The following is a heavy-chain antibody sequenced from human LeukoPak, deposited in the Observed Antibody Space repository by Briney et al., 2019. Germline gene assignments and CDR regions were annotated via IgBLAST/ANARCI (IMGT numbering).Heavy chain of an antibody. CDR3: ARVKSYYYDTSDKDAFDI. Sequence: ASVKVSCKASGYTFTSNYMHWVRQAPGQGLEWMGIINPSGGTTIYAQKFQGRVTMTRDTSTSTVYMELSSLRSEDTAVYYCARVKSYYYDTSDKDAFDIWGQGTMVTVSS. D-gene: IGHD3-22*01. CDR1: GYTFTSNY. J-gene: IGHJ3*02. CDR2: INPSGGTT. V-gene: IGHV1-46*01.